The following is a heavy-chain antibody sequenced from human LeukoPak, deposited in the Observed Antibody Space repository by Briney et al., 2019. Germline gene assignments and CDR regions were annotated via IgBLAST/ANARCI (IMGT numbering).Heavy chain of an antibody. CDR3: ARDRQVDGGSVFDY. Sequence: ASVKVSCKASGYTFTSYYMHWMRQAPGHGLEWMGIINPSGGSTSYAQKFQGRVTKTRDTATSTVYMELSSLRSEDTAVYYCARDRQVDGGSVFDYWGQGTLVTVSS. V-gene: IGHV1-46*01. CDR2: INPSGGST. CDR1: GYTFTSYY. J-gene: IGHJ4*02. D-gene: IGHD6-19*01.